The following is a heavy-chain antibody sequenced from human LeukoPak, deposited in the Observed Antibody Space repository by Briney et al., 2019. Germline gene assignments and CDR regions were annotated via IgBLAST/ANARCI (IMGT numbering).Heavy chain of an antibody. Sequence: GGSLRLSCAASGFTFSSYNMNWVRQAPGRGLEWVSSISRTGSYIYYADSVKGRFIISRDNSKNTLYLQLTSLRAEDTAVYYCAQGFSSGWYPYWGQGSLVSVSS. V-gene: IGHV3-21*04. CDR3: AQGFSSGWYPY. J-gene: IGHJ4*02. D-gene: IGHD6-19*01. CDR2: ISRTGSYI. CDR1: GFTFSSYN.